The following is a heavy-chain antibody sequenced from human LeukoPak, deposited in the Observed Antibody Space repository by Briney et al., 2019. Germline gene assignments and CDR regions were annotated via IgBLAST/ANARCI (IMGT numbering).Heavy chain of an antibody. Sequence: GASVKVSCKASGYTFTSYGISWVRQAPGQGLEWMGWISAYNGNTNYAQKLQGRVTITTDTSTSTAYMELRSLRSDDTAVYYCARDVEYSSSWYNYFDYWGQGTLVTVSS. CDR2: ISAYNGNT. J-gene: IGHJ4*02. CDR1: GYTFTSYG. CDR3: ARDVEYSSSWYNYFDY. V-gene: IGHV1-18*01. D-gene: IGHD6-13*01.